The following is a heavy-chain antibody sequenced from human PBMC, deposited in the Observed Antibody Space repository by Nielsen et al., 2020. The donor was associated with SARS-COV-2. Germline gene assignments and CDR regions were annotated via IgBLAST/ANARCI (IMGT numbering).Heavy chain of an antibody. CDR2: IYYSGST. D-gene: IGHD6-19*01. CDR3: ARHSRGYSSGWYVGHYYYYGMDV. V-gene: IGHV4-39*01. Sequence: VRQMPGKGLEWIGSIYYSGSTYYNPSLKSRVTISVDTSKNQFSLKLSSVTAADTAVYYCARHSRGYSSGWYVGHYYYYGMDVWGQGTTVTVSS. J-gene: IGHJ6*02.